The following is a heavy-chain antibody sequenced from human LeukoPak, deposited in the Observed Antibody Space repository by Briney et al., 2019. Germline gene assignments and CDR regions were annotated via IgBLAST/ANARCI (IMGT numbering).Heavy chain of an antibody. CDR1: GGSISSSSYY. CDR3: ARDRYCSSTSCPLGYYGMDV. Sequence: NPSETLSLTCTVSGGSISSSSYYWGWIRQPPGKGLEWIGSIYYSGSTYYNPSLKSRVTISVDTSKNQFSLKLSSVTAADTAVYYCARDRYCSSTSCPLGYYGMDVWGQGTTVTVSS. V-gene: IGHV4-39*07. J-gene: IGHJ6*02. D-gene: IGHD2-2*01. CDR2: IYYSGST.